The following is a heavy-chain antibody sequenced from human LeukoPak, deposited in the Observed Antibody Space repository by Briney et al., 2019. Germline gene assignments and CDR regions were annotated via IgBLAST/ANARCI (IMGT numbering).Heavy chain of an antibody. J-gene: IGHJ4*02. CDR2: SSYDGTNK. CDR1: GFNFRDSA. D-gene: IGHD4-17*01. V-gene: IGHV3-30*04. Sequence: GTPLRLSCAASGFNFRDSAMHWVRQPPGKGLEGVAVSSYDGTNKYYADSVNGRFTISRDNSKNTLFLQMNNLRLEDTAVYYCAADYGDYVSPSDWGQGSLVIVSS. CDR3: AADYGDYVSPSD.